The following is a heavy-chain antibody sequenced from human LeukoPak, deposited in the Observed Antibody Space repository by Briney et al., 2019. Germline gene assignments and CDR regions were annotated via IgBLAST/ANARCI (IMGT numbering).Heavy chain of an antibody. V-gene: IGHV1-46*01. CDR1: GYTFTSYY. J-gene: IGHJ4*02. CDR3: ARASVVTATNYYFDY. Sequence: ASVKVSCKASGYTFTSYYMHWVRQAPGQGLEWMVIINPSGGSTSYAQKFQGRVTMTRDTSTSTVYMELSSLRSEDTAVYYCARASVVTATNYYFDYWGQGTLVTVSS. CDR2: INPSGGST. D-gene: IGHD2-21*02.